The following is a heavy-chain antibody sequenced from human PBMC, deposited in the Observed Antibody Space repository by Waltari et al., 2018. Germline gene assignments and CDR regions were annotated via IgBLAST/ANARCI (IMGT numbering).Heavy chain of an antibody. V-gene: IGHV4-31*03. Sequence: QVQLQESGPGLVKPSQTLSLTCTVSGGSISSGGYYWSWIRQHPGKGLEWIGYIYYRGSTYYNPSLKSRVTISVDTSKNQFSLKLSSVTAADTAVYYCASGDSSGYYPHFQHWGQGTLVTVSS. J-gene: IGHJ1*01. CDR3: ASGDSSGYYPHFQH. CDR2: IYYRGST. D-gene: IGHD3-22*01. CDR1: GGSISSGGYY.